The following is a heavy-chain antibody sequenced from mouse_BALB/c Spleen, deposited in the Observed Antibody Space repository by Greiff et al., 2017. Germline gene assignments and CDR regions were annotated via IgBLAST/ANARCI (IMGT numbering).Heavy chain of an antibody. CDR1: GFTFTDYY. V-gene: IGHV7-3*02. Sequence: EVKLVESGGGLVQPGGSLRLSCATSGFTFTDYYMSWVRQPPGKALEWLGFIRNKANGYTTEYSASVKGRFTISRDNSQSILYLQMNTLRAEDSATYYCAGDREYGKNYAMDYWGQGTSVTVSS. CDR2: IRNKANGYTT. J-gene: IGHJ4*01. D-gene: IGHD2-10*02. CDR3: AGDREYGKNYAMDY.